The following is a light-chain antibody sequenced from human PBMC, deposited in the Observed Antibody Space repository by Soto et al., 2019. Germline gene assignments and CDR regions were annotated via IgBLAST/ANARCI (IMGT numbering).Light chain of an antibody. J-gene: IGKJ1*01. CDR1: QSVDSN. V-gene: IGKV3D-15*01. Sequence: IVMTQSPATLSVSTGERATLSCRASQSVDSNLAWYQQKPGQAPRLLIFGASTRATGIPARFSGSGSGTDFTLTISSLQSEDFAVYYCQQYGSSPRTFGQRTKVDI. CDR2: GAS. CDR3: QQYGSSPRT.